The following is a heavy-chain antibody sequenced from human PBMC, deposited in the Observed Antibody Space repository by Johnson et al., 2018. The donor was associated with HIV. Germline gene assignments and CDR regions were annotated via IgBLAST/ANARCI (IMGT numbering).Heavy chain of an antibody. CDR2: IGTAGDT. V-gene: IGHV3-13*01. CDR1: GFTLSNYD. CDR3: AKEGSSGWYFGDAFDI. Sequence: MQLVESGGGLVQPGGSLRLSCAASGFTLSNYDMHWVRHPTGRGLEWVSAIGTAGDTYYPDSVQGRFTISRDNAKNSLYLQMNSLRAEDTAVYYCAKEGSSGWYFGDAFDIWGQGTMVTVSS. D-gene: IGHD6-19*01. J-gene: IGHJ3*02.